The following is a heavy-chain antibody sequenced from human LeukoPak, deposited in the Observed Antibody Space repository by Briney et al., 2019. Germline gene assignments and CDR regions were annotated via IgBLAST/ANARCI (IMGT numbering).Heavy chain of an antibody. CDR3: VRGADTGYSSDS. V-gene: IGHV3-74*01. D-gene: IGHD3-9*01. CDR1: GFTFSRYW. J-gene: IGHJ4*02. Sequence: GGSLTLSCVASGFTFSRYWMHWVRQAPGKGLVWVSRINSDGRSTNYADSVKGRFSISRDNAENTLYLQMNSLRVEDTAVYYCVRGADTGYSSDSWGQGTLVTVSS. CDR2: INSDGRST.